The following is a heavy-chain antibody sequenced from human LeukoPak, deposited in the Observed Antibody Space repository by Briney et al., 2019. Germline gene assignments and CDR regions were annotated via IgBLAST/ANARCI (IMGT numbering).Heavy chain of an antibody. V-gene: IGHV3-11*01. CDR2: ISSSGSTI. D-gene: IGHD3-22*01. CDR1: GFTFSDYY. CDR3: ARDQYYYDSSGYSY. Sequence: GGSLTLPCAASGFTFSDYYMSWIRQAPGPGLERVSYISSSGSTIYYADSVKGRFTISRDNAKNSLYLQMNSLRAEDTAVYYCARDQYYYDSSGYSYWGQGTLVTVSS. J-gene: IGHJ4*02.